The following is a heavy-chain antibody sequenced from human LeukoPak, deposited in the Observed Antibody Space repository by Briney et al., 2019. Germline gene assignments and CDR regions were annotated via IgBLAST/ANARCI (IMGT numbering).Heavy chain of an antibody. CDR2: ISSSGSTI. Sequence: PGGSLRLSCAASGFTFSSYEMNWVRQAPGEGLEWVSYISSSGSTIYYADSVKGRFAISRDNAKNSLYLQMNSLRAEDTAVYYCARDLEYYFGSGVGRIYYYYMDVWGKGTTVTVSS. CDR1: GFTFSSYE. CDR3: ARDLEYYFGSGVGRIYYYYMDV. V-gene: IGHV3-48*03. D-gene: IGHD3-10*01. J-gene: IGHJ6*03.